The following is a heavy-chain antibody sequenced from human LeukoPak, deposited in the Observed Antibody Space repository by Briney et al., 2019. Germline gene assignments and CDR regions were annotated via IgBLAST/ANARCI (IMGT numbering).Heavy chain of an antibody. J-gene: IGHJ4*02. D-gene: IGHD2-2*01. V-gene: IGHV4-59*01. CDR2: LHYIGST. CDR1: GGAISTYY. CDR3: VREGCSSTSCDFDS. Sequence: SETLSLTCTVSGGAISTYYWTWLRQPPGKGLEWIGYLHYIGSTNYNPSLESRVTISVDTSKNQFSLKLRSVTAADTAVYYCVREGCSSTSCDFDSWGQGTLVTVSS.